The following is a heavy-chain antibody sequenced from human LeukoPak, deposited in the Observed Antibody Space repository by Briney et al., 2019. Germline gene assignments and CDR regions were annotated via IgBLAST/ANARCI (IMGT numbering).Heavy chain of an antibody. CDR2: INSDGSST. J-gene: IGHJ6*02. D-gene: IGHD1-26*01. Sequence: PGGSLRLSCAASGFTFSSSWMHWVRQAPGKGLVWVSYINSDGSSTTYADSVKGRFTMSRDNAKNTLYPQMNSLRAEDTAVYYCARDGSYAMDVWGQGTTVTVSS. CDR1: GFTFSSSW. CDR3: ARDGSYAMDV. V-gene: IGHV3-74*01.